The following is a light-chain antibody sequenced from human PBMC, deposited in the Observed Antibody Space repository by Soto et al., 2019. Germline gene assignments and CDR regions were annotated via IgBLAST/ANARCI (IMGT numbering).Light chain of an antibody. CDR2: DVS. J-gene: IGLJ1*01. CDR1: SSDVGAFNY. V-gene: IGLV2-11*01. Sequence: QSALTQPRSVSGSPGQSVTISCTGTSSDVGAFNYVSWYQQHPGKAPKLMIYDVSKRPSGVPDRFSGSKSGNTASLTISGLQDEDEADYYCCSYAGPLYVLGTGTKVTVL. CDR3: CSYAGPLYV.